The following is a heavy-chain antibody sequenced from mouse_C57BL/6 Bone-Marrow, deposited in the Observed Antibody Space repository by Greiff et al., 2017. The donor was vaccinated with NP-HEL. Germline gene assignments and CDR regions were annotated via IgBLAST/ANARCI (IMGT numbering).Heavy chain of an antibody. CDR1: GFTFSSYG. Sequence: EVHLVESGGDLVKPGGSLKLSCAASGFTFSSYGMSWVRQTPDKRLEWVATISSGGSYPYYPDSVKGRFTISRDNAKNTLYLQMSSLKSEDTAMYYCARRGYGSPAWFAYWGQGTLVTVSA. D-gene: IGHD1-1*01. V-gene: IGHV5-6*01. J-gene: IGHJ3*01. CDR3: ARRGYGSPAWFAY. CDR2: ISSGGSYP.